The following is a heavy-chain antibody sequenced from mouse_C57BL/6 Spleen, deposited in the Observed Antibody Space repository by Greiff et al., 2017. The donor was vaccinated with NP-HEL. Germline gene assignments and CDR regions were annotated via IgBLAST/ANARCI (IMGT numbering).Heavy chain of an antibody. CDR1: GYTFTSYN. V-gene: IGHV1-12*01. J-gene: IGHJ2*01. CDR3: ARSDYYGSSYYFDY. CDR2: IYPGNGDT. D-gene: IGHD1-1*01. Sequence: QVQLKQSGAELVRPGASVKMSCKASGYTFTSYNMHWVKQTPRQGLEWIGAIYPGNGDTSYNQKFKGKATLTVDKSSSTAYMQLSSLTSEDSAVYFCARSDYYGSSYYFDYWGQGTTLTVSS.